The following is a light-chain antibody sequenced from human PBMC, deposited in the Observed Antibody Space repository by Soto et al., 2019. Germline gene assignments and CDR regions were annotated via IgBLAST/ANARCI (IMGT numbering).Light chain of an antibody. CDR1: SSDVGGYNY. J-gene: IGLJ3*02. CDR3: CSYAGSYTGV. Sequence: QSALTQPRSVSGSPGQSVTISCTGTSSDVGGYNYVSWYQQHPGKAPKLMIYDVSKRPSGVPDRCSGSKAGNTASLTISGLQAEDEADYYFCSYAGSYTGVFGGGTKVTVL. CDR2: DVS. V-gene: IGLV2-11*01.